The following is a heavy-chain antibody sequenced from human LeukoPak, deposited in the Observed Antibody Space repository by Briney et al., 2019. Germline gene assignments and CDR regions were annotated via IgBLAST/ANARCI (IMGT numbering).Heavy chain of an antibody. CDR2: IKQDGSTK. D-gene: IGHD1-26*01. V-gene: IGHV3-7*01. Sequence: GGSLRLSCAASGFTFCNSWMAWVRQAPGKGLEWVANIKQDGSTKHYADSLKDRFTISRDNPKNLLYVQMNSLRADDTAVYYCARDTDGSLDYWGQGILVTVAS. J-gene: IGHJ4*02. CDR3: ARDTDGSLDY. CDR1: GFTFCNSW.